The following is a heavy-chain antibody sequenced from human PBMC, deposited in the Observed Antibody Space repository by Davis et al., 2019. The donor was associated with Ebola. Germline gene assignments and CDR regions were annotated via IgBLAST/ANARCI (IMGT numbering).Heavy chain of an antibody. CDR1: GYSFTSYW. V-gene: IGHV5-51*01. J-gene: IGHJ4*02. CDR2: IYPGDSDT. Sequence: GGSLRLSCKGSGYSFTSYWIGWVRQMPGKGLEWMGIIYPGDSDTRYSPSFQGQVTISADKSISTAYLQWSSLKASDTAMYYCARHGIDYGDYVGDYWGQGTLVTVSS. D-gene: IGHD4-17*01. CDR3: ARHGIDYGDYVGDY.